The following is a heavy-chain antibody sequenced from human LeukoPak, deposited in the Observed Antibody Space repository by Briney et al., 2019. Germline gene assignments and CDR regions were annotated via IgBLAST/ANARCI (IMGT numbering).Heavy chain of an antibody. J-gene: IGHJ4*02. D-gene: IGHD3-16*01. CDR1: GFTFSSHW. Sequence: GGSLRLSCVASGFTFSSHWMHWVRQAPGKGLVWVSRLNGDVTYIDYADSVKGRFTISRGNAKNMLYLQMSSLRGEDTAVYYCARGSYDWAGIDYWGQGTLVTVSS. V-gene: IGHV3-74*01. CDR3: ARGSYDWAGIDY. CDR2: LNGDVTYI.